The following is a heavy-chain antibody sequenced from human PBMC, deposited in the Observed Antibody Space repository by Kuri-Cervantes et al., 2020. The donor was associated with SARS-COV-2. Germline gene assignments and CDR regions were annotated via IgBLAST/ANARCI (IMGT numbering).Heavy chain of an antibody. V-gene: IGHV3-30*02. Sequence: GGSLRLSCVPSGFTFSGYDMHWVRQAPGKGLEWVAFIRYDGSDKYYADSVKGRFTTSRDSSKNTLYLQMNSLRAEDTAVYHCAKGSASWASYIDNWGQGTLVTVSS. CDR3: AKGSASWASYIDN. CDR1: GFTFSGYD. CDR2: IRYDGSDK. J-gene: IGHJ4*02. D-gene: IGHD2-2*01.